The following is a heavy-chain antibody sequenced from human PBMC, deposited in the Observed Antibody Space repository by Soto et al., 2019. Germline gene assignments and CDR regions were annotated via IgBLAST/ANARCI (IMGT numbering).Heavy chain of an antibody. CDR2: ISGSGAGT. Sequence: QVSESGGGLGQPGGSLRLSCTVSGLTFRSFAMSWVRQAPGKGLEWVSTISGSGAGTYYADSVKGRFTISRDNSKNTLYLQMNSLRAEDRAVYSCAKKKGLRLENYCFDYWGQGTLVTVSS. D-gene: IGHD3-16*01. V-gene: IGHV3-23*01. J-gene: IGHJ4*02. CDR1: GLTFRSFA. CDR3: AKKKGLRLENYCFDY.